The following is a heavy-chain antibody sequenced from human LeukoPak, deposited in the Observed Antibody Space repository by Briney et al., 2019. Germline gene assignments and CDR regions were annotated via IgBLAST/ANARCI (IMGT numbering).Heavy chain of an antibody. CDR1: GRTFNSYA. V-gene: IGHV1-69*05. Sequence: SVSLSCKASGRTFNSYAISWVRQAPGQGLEWMGGIIPIFGTATYARKFQGRVTITTDESTSTAYMELSSLRSEDTAVYYCARDLGSGWYGEGGWFDPWGQGTLVTVSS. CDR2: IIPIFGTA. D-gene: IGHD6-19*01. CDR3: ARDLGSGWYGEGGWFDP. J-gene: IGHJ5*02.